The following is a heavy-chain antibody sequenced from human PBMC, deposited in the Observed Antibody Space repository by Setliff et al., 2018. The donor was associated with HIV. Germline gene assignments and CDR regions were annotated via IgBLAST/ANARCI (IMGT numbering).Heavy chain of an antibody. D-gene: IGHD6-6*01. J-gene: IGHJ1*01. CDR1: GFTFSSYS. V-gene: IGHV3-48*04. CDR2: ISSTSSTI. CDR3: ASSGIAARLEYFHH. Sequence: PGGSLRLSCAASGFTFSSYSMNWVRQAPGKGLEWVSYISSTSSTIYYADSVKGRFTISRDNAKNSLYLRMNSLRVEDTAVYYCASSGIAARLEYFHHWGQGSLVTVSS.